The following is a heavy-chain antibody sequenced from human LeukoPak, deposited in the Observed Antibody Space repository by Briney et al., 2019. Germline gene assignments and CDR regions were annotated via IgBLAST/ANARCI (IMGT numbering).Heavy chain of an antibody. V-gene: IGHV4-59*01. CDR2: IYYSGTT. J-gene: IGHJ6*02. CDR3: AREDLQTTVPEGMDV. Sequence: ETLSLTSTVSAGSSSCYYWSCLRQSPGEGRQGMRYIYYSGTTNYNPSLKSRVTISVHKSKNQFSLQLRSVPAADTAGYYCAREDLQTTVPEGMDVRGPGTP. D-gene: IGHD4-17*01. CDR1: AGSSSCYY.